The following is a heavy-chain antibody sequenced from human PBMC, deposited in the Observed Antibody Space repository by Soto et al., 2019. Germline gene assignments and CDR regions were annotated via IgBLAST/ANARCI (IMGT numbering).Heavy chain of an antibody. CDR1: GGSFSGYY. Sequence: PSETLSLTCAVYGGSFSGYYWSWIRQPPGKGLEWIGEINHSGSTNYNPSLKSRVTISVDTSKNQFSLKLSSVTAADTAVYYCARHDYSNFGANWFDPWGQGTLVTVSS. V-gene: IGHV4-34*01. CDR3: ARHDYSNFGANWFDP. D-gene: IGHD4-4*01. CDR2: INHSGST. J-gene: IGHJ5*02.